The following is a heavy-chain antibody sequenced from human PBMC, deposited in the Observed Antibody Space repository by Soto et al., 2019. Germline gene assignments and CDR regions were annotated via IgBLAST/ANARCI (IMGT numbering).Heavy chain of an antibody. J-gene: IGHJ4*02. CDR3: ARGYYHSSGYSYYFDY. V-gene: IGHV4-59*01. CDR2: IYYSGST. D-gene: IGHD3-22*01. CDR1: GGSISSYY. Sequence: PSETLSLTCTVSGGSISSYYWSWIRQPPGKGLEWIGYIYYSGSTNYNPSLKSRVTISVDTSKNQFSLKLSSVTAADTAVYYCARGYYHSSGYSYYFDYWGQGTLVTVYS.